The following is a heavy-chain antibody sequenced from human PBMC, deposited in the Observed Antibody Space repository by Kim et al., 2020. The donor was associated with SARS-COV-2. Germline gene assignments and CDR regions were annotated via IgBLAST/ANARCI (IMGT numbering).Heavy chain of an antibody. V-gene: IGHV4-34*01. CDR3: ARGTDGLGDIVLVVWSDYYYMDV. D-gene: IGHD2-8*02. Sequence: SETLSLTCAVYGGSFSSYYWNWIRQPPGQGLEWIGEINHSGSTNYNPSLKSRITISVDTSKNQFSLKLSSVTAADTGVYYCARGTDGLGDIVLVVWSDYYYMDVWGQGTTVTVSS. CDR1: GGSFSSYY. J-gene: IGHJ6*03. CDR2: INHSGST.